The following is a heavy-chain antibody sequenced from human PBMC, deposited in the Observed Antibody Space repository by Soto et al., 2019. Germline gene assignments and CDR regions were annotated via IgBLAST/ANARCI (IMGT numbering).Heavy chain of an antibody. Sequence: QITLKESGPSLVKPTQTLTLTCTFSGFSLSTAGVGVVWVRQPPLKALEWVALIYWDDDKHYNPSLRSRLTVTKDTTKNQVVLSLPNVDPLDTGTYFCAHVGGLEQWLYRLDLWGQGALVTVPS. D-gene: IGHD6-19*01. V-gene: IGHV2-5*02. J-gene: IGHJ5*02. CDR3: AHVGGLEQWLYRLDL. CDR2: IYWDDDK. CDR1: GFSLSTAGVG.